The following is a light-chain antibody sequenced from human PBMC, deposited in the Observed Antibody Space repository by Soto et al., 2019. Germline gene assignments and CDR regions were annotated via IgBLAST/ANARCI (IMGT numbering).Light chain of an antibody. CDR1: SSDVGAYKY. J-gene: IGLJ1*01. CDR2: DVS. V-gene: IGLV2-14*01. CDR3: ISYTSSDTYV. Sequence: QSALTQPASVSGSPGQSITISCTGTSSDVGAYKYVSWYQQHPGKAPKLMIYDVSSRPSGVSNRFSGSKSGNTASLIISGLQAEGEADYYCISYTSSDTYVFGTGTKVTVL.